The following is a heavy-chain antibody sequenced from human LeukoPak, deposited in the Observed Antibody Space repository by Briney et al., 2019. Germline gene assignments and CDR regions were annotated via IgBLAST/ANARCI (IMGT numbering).Heavy chain of an antibody. CDR3: ARDFEGVHRTTNRYTYYYYMDV. Sequence: GGSLRLSCAASGFTVSDNYMTWVRQAPGKGLEWVSIIYGGSTYYADSVKGRFTISRDNSKNTVYLQMNSLRAEDTAVYYCARDFEGVHRTTNRYTYYYYMDVWGKGTTVIVSS. CDR1: GFTVSDNY. D-gene: IGHD2/OR15-2a*01. CDR2: IYGGST. V-gene: IGHV3-53*01. J-gene: IGHJ6*03.